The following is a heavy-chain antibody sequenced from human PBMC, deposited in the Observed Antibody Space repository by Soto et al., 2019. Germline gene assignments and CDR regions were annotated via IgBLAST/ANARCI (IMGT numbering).Heavy chain of an antibody. CDR3: VRHAQWIIRAY. CDR2: IIYSGNS. V-gene: IGHV4-39*01. J-gene: IGHJ4*02. CDR1: GASISSYNY. D-gene: IGHD5-12*01. Sequence: QLQLRLSGPGLVKPSETLSLTCNVSGASISSYNYWGWFRQPPGKGLEWIGSIIYSGNSMYNPSLQGRLTLFVDTSKNQFSLKLSSVTAADTAVYYCVRHAQWIIRAYWGQGSLVTVSS.